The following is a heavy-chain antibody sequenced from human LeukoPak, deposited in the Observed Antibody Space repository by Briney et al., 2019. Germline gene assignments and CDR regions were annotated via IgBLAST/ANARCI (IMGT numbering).Heavy chain of an antibody. CDR3: AHSGSYPDYYFDY. V-gene: IGHV3-48*01. J-gene: IGHJ4*02. D-gene: IGHD1-26*01. CDR1: GFTFSSYS. CDR2: ISSSSNTI. Sequence: GGSLRLSCAASGFTFSSYSMNWVRQAPGKGLEWVSYISSSSNTIYYADSVKGRFTISRDNAKNSLYLQMNSLRAEDTAMYYCAHSGSYPDYYFDYWGQGTLVTVSS.